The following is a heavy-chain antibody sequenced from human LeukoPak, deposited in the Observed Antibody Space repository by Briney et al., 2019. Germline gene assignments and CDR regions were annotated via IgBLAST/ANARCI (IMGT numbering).Heavy chain of an antibody. CDR2: INHSGST. V-gene: IGHV4-34*01. CDR3: AVEMATKTGGDAFDI. CDR1: GGSFSGYY. J-gene: IGHJ3*02. Sequence: SETLSLTCAVYGGSFSGYYWSWIRQPPGKGLEWIGEINHSGSTNYNPSLKSRVTISVDTSKNQFSLKLSSVTAADTAVYYCAVEMATKTGGDAFDIWGQGTMVTVSS. D-gene: IGHD5-24*01.